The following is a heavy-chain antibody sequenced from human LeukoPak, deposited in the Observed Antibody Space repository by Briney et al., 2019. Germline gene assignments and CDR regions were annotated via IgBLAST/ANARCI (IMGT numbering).Heavy chain of an antibody. J-gene: IGHJ4*02. D-gene: IGHD6-13*01. Sequence: GGSLKLSCEASGFTFSSNYLGWFRQAPGKGLEWVSVIYSGGSTYYADSVKGRFTISRDNSKNTLYLQMNSLRAEDTAVYYCARGGPAAGRFDYWGQGTLVTVSS. CDR1: GFTFSSNY. CDR3: ARGGPAAGRFDY. CDR2: IYSGGST. V-gene: IGHV3-66*01.